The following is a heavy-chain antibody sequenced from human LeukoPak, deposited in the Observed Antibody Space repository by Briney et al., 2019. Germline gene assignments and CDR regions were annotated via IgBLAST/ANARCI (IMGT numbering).Heavy chain of an antibody. CDR3: TRHVYDSSGYSRNWFDP. Sequence: GSLRLSCAASGFTFSGSAMHWVRQASGKGLEWVGRIRSKANSYATAYAASVKGRFTISRDDSKNTAYLQMNSLKTEDTAVYYCTRHVYDSSGYSRNWFDPWGQGTLVTVSS. J-gene: IGHJ5*02. D-gene: IGHD3-22*01. CDR2: IRSKANSYAT. V-gene: IGHV3-73*01. CDR1: GFTFSGSA.